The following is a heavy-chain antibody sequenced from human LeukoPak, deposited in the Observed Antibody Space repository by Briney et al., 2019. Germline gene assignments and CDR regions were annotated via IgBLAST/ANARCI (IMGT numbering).Heavy chain of an antibody. D-gene: IGHD6-6*01. J-gene: IGHJ4*02. Sequence: SETLSLTCTVSGGSISSSSYYWGWIRQPPGKGLEWIGSIYYSGSTYYNPSLKSRVTISVDTSKNQFSLKLSSVAAADTAVYYCARHSSPLYSSSSVGYWGQGTLVTVSS. V-gene: IGHV4-39*01. CDR2: IYYSGST. CDR3: ARHSSPLYSSSSVGY. CDR1: GGSISSSSYY.